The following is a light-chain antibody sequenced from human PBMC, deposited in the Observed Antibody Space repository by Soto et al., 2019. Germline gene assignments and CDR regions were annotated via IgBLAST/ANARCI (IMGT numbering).Light chain of an antibody. Sequence: DIVMTQSPLSLPVTPGEPASISCRSSQSLLHSNGYNYLDWYLQKPGQSPQLLIYLGSNRSSGVPDRFSGSGSGTDLTLKISRVKAEDVGVYYCMQALQSPRTFGQGTKVEIK. J-gene: IGKJ1*01. CDR1: QSLLHSNGYNY. CDR2: LGS. CDR3: MQALQSPRT. V-gene: IGKV2-28*01.